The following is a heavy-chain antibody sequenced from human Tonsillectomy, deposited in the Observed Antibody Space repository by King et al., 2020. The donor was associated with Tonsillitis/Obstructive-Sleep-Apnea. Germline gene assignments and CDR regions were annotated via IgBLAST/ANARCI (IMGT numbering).Heavy chain of an antibody. J-gene: IGHJ4*02. D-gene: IGHD6-13*01. CDR2: IDPSDSYT. Sequence: VQLVQSGVEVKKPGESQRISCKGSGYSFSSYWISWVCQMPGKGLVWMGRIDPSDSYTNSSPSFQGHVTISADKSISTAYLQWSSLKASDTAMYYCARGGILSAGAPDFWGQGTLVTVSS. V-gene: IGHV5-10-1*01. CDR1: GYSFSSYW. CDR3: ARGGILSAGAPDF.